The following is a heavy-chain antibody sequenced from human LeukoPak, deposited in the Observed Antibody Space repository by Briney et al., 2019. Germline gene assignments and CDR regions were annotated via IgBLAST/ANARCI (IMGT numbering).Heavy chain of an antibody. J-gene: IGHJ3*02. D-gene: IGHD1-7*01. Sequence: PSETLSLTCAVYGGSFSGYYWGWIRQPPGKGLEWIGSIYYSGSTYYNPSLKSRVTISVDTSKNQFSLKLSSVTAADTAVYYCARQTDWNYGRLGDDAFDIWGQGTMVTVSS. CDR2: IYYSGST. V-gene: IGHV4-39*01. CDR3: ARQTDWNYGRLGDDAFDI. CDR1: GGSFSGYY.